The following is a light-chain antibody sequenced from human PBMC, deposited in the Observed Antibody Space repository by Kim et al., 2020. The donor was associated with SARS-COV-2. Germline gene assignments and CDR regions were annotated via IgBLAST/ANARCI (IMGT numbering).Light chain of an antibody. J-gene: IGLJ1*01. CDR3: QVWDSSTAV. CDR2: RDS. V-gene: IGLV3-9*01. Sequence: VALGQTARITCGGNNIGSKNVHWYQQRPGQAPVLVIYRDSNRPSGIPERFSGSNSGNTATLTISRAQAGDEADYYCQVWDSSTAVFGTGTKVTVL. CDR1: NIGSKN.